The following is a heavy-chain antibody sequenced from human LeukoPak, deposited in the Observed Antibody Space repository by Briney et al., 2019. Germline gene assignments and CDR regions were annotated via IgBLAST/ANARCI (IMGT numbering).Heavy chain of an antibody. CDR3: VRSMVRGVLMYYGIDV. D-gene: IGHD3-10*01. CDR2: ISSTSSYV. J-gene: IGHJ6*02. V-gene: IGHV3-21*01. Sequence: PGGSLRLSCEDSGFTFSSYSMNWVRQAPGKGLEWVSSISSTSSYVYYADSVKGRFIVSRDNAKKLLFLEMNSLRADDTAIYYCVRSMVRGVLMYYGIDVWGQGTTVTVSS. CDR1: GFTFSSYS.